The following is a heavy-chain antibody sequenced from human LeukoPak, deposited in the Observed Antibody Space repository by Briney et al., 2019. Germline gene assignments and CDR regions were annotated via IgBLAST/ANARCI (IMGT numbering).Heavy chain of an antibody. CDR3: ARVVPDGYSDY. V-gene: IGHV4-38-2*02. D-gene: IGHD2-2*01. CDR2: IYHSGNT. CDR1: GYSISSGYY. J-gene: IGHJ4*02. Sequence: SETLSPTCTVSGYSISSGYYWGWIRQPPGKGLEWIGSIYHSGNTYYSPSLKSRVTISVDTSKNQFSLELNSVTAADTAVYYCARVVPDGYSDYWGQGTLVTVSS.